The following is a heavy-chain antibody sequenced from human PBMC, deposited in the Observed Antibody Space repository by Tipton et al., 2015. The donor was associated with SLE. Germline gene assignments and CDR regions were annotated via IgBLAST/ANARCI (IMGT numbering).Heavy chain of an antibody. V-gene: IGHV4-39*07. Sequence: TLSLTCAVYGGSFSSYYWGWIRQPPGKGLEWIGSIYYSGSTYYNPSLKSRVTISVDTSKNQFSLKLSSVTAADTAVYYCAREGQLVFDYWGQGTLVTVSS. CDR3: AREGQLVFDY. CDR2: IYYSGST. D-gene: IGHD6-13*01. CDR1: GGSFSSYY. J-gene: IGHJ4*02.